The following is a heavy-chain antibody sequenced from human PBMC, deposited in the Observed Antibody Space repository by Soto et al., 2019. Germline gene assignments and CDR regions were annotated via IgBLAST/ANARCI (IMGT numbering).Heavy chain of an antibody. CDR2: IYYSGST. Sequence: SETLSLTCTVSGGSISSYYWSWIRQPPGKGLEWIGYIYYSGSTNYNPSLKSRVTISVDTSKNQFSLKLSSVTAADTAVYYCARVGGYDFWSGYYPGKYYYYGMDVWGQGTTVTVSS. V-gene: IGHV4-59*12. J-gene: IGHJ6*02. D-gene: IGHD3-3*01. CDR1: GGSISSYY. CDR3: ARVGGYDFWSGYYPGKYYYYGMDV.